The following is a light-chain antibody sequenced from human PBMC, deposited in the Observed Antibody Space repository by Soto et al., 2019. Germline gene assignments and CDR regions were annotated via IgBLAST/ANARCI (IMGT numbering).Light chain of an antibody. J-gene: IGKJ5*01. Sequence: EIVMTQSPATLSVSPGERATLSCRASQSVTSNYLAWYQQKPGQAPRLLIYGASSRATGIPDRFSGSGSGTDFTLTISRLEPEDFAVYYCQQYGSSPITFGQGTRLEIK. CDR2: GAS. CDR3: QQYGSSPIT. CDR1: QSVTSNY. V-gene: IGKV3-20*01.